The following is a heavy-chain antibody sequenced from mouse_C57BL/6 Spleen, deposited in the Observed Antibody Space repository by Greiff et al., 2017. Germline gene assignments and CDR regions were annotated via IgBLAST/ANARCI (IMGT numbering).Heavy chain of an antibody. J-gene: IGHJ1*03. V-gene: IGHV1-52*01. CDR1: GYTFTSYW. CDR3: ARGRACYGSSYGYFDV. CDR2: IDPSDSET. D-gene: IGHD1-1*01. Sequence: QVQLQQPGAELVRPGSSVKLSCKASGYTFTSYWMHWVKQRPIQGLEWIGNIDPSDSETHSNQKFKDKATLTVDKSSRTAYMQLSRLTSEDSAVYYCARGRACYGSSYGYFDVWGTGTTGTGAS.